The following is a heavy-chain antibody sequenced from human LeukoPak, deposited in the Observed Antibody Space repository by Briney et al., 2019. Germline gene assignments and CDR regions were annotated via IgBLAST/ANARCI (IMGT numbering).Heavy chain of an antibody. V-gene: IGHV3-30-3*01. Sequence: RGSLSLSCAVSGFSFRNYAMHWVRQAPGKGLEWVAVTSSDEISKYYADSVKGRFTISRDNSKNTLYLQMNSLLSEDTALYYCARVVDGYIDYWGQGTLVTVSS. D-gene: IGHD5-24*01. J-gene: IGHJ4*02. CDR1: GFSFRNYA. CDR2: TSSDEISK. CDR3: ARVVDGYIDY.